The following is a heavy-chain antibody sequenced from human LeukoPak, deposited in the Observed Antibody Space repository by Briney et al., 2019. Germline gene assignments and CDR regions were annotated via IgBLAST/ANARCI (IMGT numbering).Heavy chain of an antibody. J-gene: IGHJ6*03. Sequence: GASVKVSCKASGYTFTSYDINWVRQATGQGLEWMGWMNPNSGNTGYAQKFQGRVTMTRNTSISTACMELSSLRSDDTAVYYCARGATTGTTSHYMDVWGKGTTVTISS. CDR3: ARGATTGTTSHYMDV. CDR1: GYTFTSYD. CDR2: MNPNSGNT. D-gene: IGHD1-1*01. V-gene: IGHV1-8*01.